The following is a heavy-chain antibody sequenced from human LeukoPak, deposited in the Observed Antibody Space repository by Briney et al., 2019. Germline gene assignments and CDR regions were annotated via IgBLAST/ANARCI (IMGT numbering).Heavy chain of an antibody. Sequence: PGRSLRLSCAASGVTFDDYAMHWVRQAPGKGLEWVSGISWNSGSIGYADSVKGRFTISRDNAKNSLYLQMNSLRAEDTAVYYCAREDGGSYSYGMDVWGQGTTVTVSS. D-gene: IGHD5-24*01. CDR2: ISWNSGSI. V-gene: IGHV3-9*01. CDR1: GVTFDDYA. J-gene: IGHJ6*02. CDR3: AREDGGSYSYGMDV.